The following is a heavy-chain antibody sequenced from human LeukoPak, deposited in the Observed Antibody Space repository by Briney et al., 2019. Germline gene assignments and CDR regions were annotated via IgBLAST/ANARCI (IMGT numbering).Heavy chain of an antibody. V-gene: IGHV3-73*01. J-gene: IGHJ4*02. D-gene: IGHD1-14*01. CDR3: TRQLGIDKNYFDY. CDR1: GFTFSGSA. CDR2: IRSKANSYAT. Sequence: GGSLKLSCAASGFTFSGSAMPWVRQASGKGLEWVGRIRSKANSYATAYAASVKGRFTISRDDSKNTAYLQMNSLKTEDTAVYYCTRQLGIDKNYFDYWGQGTLVTVSS.